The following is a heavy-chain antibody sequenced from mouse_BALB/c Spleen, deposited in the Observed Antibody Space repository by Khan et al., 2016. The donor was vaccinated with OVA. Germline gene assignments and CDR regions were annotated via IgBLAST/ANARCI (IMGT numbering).Heavy chain of an antibody. Sequence: EVQGVESGGDLVQPGGSRKLSCVASGFTFSSFGMHWIRQAPEKGLEWVAYISGASHTIYYADTVKGRFTISRDNPTNNLFLQMTSLSSEDMAMYCGTRSYFNGYYFDQWGQGTTLTVSS. J-gene: IGHJ2*01. V-gene: IGHV5-17*02. CDR1: GFTFSSFG. CDR3: TRSYFNGYYFDQ. D-gene: IGHD1-1*01. CDR2: ISGASHTI.